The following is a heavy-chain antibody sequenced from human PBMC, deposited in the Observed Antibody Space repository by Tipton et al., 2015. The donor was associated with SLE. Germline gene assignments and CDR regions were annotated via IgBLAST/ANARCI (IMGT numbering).Heavy chain of an antibody. CDR1: GGSFSGYY. CDR3: ARDEYRYDATGYHLLGHFDF. V-gene: IGHV4-34*01. CDR2: VYYTGNT. D-gene: IGHD3-22*01. J-gene: IGHJ4*02. Sequence: LRLSCAVYGGSFSGYYWGWIRQPPGKGLEWVGTVYYTGNTFYNPSLKSRVTILVDTSKNQFSLKLSSVTAADTAVYYCARDEYRYDATGYHLLGHFDFWGQGTLVTVSS.